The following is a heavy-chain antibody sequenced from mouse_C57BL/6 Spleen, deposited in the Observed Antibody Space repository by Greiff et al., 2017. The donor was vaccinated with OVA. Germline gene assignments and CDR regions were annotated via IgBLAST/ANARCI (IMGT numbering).Heavy chain of an antibody. CDR3: ARSGIDDFSWFAY. J-gene: IGHJ3*01. CDR1: GYTFTSYW. Sequence: VMLVESGAELAKPGASVKLSCKASGYTFTSYWMHWVKQRPGQGLEWIGYINPSSGYTKYNQKFKDKATLTADKSSSTAYMQLSSLTYEDSAVYYCARSGIDDFSWFAYWGQGTLVTVSA. CDR2: INPSSGYT. D-gene: IGHD2-4*01. V-gene: IGHV1-7*01.